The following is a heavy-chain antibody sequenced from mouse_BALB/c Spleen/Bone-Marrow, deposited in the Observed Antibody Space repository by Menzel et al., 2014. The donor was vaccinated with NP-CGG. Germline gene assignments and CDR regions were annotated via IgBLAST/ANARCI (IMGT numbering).Heavy chain of an antibody. V-gene: IGHV1-4*01. CDR2: INPSSGYA. Sequence: QVQLQQSGAKLARPGASVKMSCKASGYTFTSYTMHWVKQRPGQGLEWIGYINPSSGYANYNQKFKDKATLTADKSSSTAHMQLSSLTSEDSAVYYCARSAYYRSLFAYWGQGTLVTVSA. CDR1: GYTFTSYT. J-gene: IGHJ3*01. CDR3: ARSAYYRSLFAY. D-gene: IGHD2-14*01.